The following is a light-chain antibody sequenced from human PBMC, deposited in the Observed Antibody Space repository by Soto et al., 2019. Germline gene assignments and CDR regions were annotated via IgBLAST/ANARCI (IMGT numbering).Light chain of an antibody. CDR3: SSYTSSSTRV. V-gene: IGLV2-14*01. J-gene: IGLJ3*02. CDR2: EVS. Sequence: QSALTQPASVSGSPGQSITISCTGTSSDVGGYNYVSWYQQHPGKAPKLMIYEVSNRPSGVSNRFSGSKSGNTASLTSSWXQAEDEADXYCSSYTSSSTRVFGGGTKLTVL. CDR1: SSDVGGYNY.